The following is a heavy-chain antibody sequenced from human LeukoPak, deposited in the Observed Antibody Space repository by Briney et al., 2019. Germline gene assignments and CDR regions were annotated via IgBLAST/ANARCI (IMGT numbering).Heavy chain of an antibody. Sequence: ASVKVSCKVSGYTLTELSMHWVRQAPGKGLEWMGGLDREDGETIYAQKLQGRVTMTEDTSTDTAYMELSSLRSEDTAVYYCATYYYDSSGYSWGQGTLVTVSS. D-gene: IGHD3-22*01. CDR1: GYTLTELS. CDR2: LDREDGET. V-gene: IGHV1-24*01. J-gene: IGHJ4*02. CDR3: ATYYYDSSGYS.